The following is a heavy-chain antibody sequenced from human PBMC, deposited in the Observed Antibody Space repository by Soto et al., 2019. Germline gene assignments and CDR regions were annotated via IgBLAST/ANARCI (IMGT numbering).Heavy chain of an antibody. Sequence: EVQLVEAGGGLVQLGGSLRLSCAASGLTLSGRSMHWVRQAPGKGRLGVSGIDNAGTDSTYADSVKGRFTSSRDNAKNMLYLQMNSLRVEDTAVYYCARGWFGPDVWGKGTTVTVSS. J-gene: IGHJ6*04. V-gene: IGHV3-74*01. CDR2: IDNAGTDS. D-gene: IGHD3-10*01. CDR3: ARGWFGPDV. CDR1: GLTLSGRS.